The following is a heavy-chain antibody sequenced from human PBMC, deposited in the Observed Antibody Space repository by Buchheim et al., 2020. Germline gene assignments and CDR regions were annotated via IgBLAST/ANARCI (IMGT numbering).Heavy chain of an antibody. CDR2: ISSSGDTL. D-gene: IGHD3-22*01. Sequence: QVQLVESGGGLVKPGGSLRLSCAASGFSISDHYMSWVRQAPGKGLEWMSSISSSGDTLYYADSVKGRFSISRDDAKNSLFLQMNSLRAEDTAVYYCAIFSRYFYDSSGFPFDFWGQGAL. CDR3: AIFSRYFYDSSGFPFDF. CDR1: GFSISDHY. V-gene: IGHV3-11*01. J-gene: IGHJ4*02.